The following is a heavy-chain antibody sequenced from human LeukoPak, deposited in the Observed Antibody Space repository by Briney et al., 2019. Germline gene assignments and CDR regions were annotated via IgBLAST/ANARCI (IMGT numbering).Heavy chain of an antibody. D-gene: IGHD2-2*01. J-gene: IGHJ6*02. CDR3: ARDIPLRYCSSTSCSDYYYGMDV. CDR2: ISAYNGNT. Sequence: ASVKVSCKASGYTFTSYAMNWVRQAPGQGLEWMGWISAYNGNTNYAQKLQGRVTMTTDTSTSTAYMELRSLRSDDTAVYYCARDIPLRYCSSTSCSDYYYGMDVWGQGTTVTVSS. CDR1: GYTFTSYA. V-gene: IGHV1-18*01.